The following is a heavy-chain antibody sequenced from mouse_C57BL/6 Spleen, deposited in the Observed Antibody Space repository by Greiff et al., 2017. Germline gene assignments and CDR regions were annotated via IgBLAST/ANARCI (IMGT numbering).Heavy chain of an antibody. CDR2: IYPGDGDT. V-gene: IGHV1-82*01. CDR1: GYAFSSSW. J-gene: IGHJ3*01. D-gene: IGHD2-1*01. CDR3: AREIYYGNYPGY. Sequence: VKLVESGPELVKPGASVKISCKASGYAFSSSWMNWVKQRPGKGLEWIGRIYPGDGDTNYNGKFKGKATLTADKSSSTAYMQLSSLTSEDSAVYFCAREIYYGNYPGYWGQGTLVTVSA.